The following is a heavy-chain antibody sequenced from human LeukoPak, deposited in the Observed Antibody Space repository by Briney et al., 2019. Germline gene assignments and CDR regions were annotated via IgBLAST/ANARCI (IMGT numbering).Heavy chain of an antibody. V-gene: IGHV3-7*03. CDR3: AKDSAKKYDDY. CDR1: GFTFSSYW. D-gene: IGHD2/OR15-2a*01. CDR2: IKQDGSEK. Sequence: PGGSLRLSCAASGFTFSSYWMSWVRQAPGKGLEWVANIKQDGSEKYYVDSVKGRFTISRDNAENSLYLQMNSLRAEDTAVYYCAKDSAKKYDDYWGQGTLVTVSS. J-gene: IGHJ4*02.